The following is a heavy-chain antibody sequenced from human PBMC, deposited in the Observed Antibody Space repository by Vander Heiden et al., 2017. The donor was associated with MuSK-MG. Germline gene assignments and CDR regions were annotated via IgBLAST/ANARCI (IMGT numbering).Heavy chain of an antibody. CDR1: GGSFSGYS. V-gene: IGHV4-34*01. CDR3: ARGRRITMVRGVKAWGIFDY. J-gene: IGHJ4*02. Sequence: QVQLQQWGAGLLKPSETLSLTCAVYGGSFSGYSWSWIRQPPGKGLEWIGEINHSGSTNYNPSLKSRVTISVDTSKNQFSLKLSSVTAADTAVYYCARGRRITMVRGVKAWGIFDYWGQGTLVTVSS. D-gene: IGHD3-10*01. CDR2: INHSGST.